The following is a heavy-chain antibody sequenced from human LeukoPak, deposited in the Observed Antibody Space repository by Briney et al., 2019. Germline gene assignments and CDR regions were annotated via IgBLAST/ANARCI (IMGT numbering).Heavy chain of an antibody. CDR3: AKDSRSTVTTTIFDY. CDR1: GFTFSSYS. D-gene: IGHD4-17*01. Sequence: GGSLRLSCAASGFTFSSYSINWVSQAPGKGLEWVSAISGSGGSTYYADSVKGRFTISRDNSKNTLYLQMNSLRAEDTAVYYCAKDSRSTVTTTIFDYWGQGTLVTVSS. V-gene: IGHV3-23*01. J-gene: IGHJ4*02. CDR2: ISGSGGST.